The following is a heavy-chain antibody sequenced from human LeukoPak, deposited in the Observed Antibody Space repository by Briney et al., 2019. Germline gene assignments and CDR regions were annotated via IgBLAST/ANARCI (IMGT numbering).Heavy chain of an antibody. CDR3: AKYGNSGWVIDS. Sequence: PSETLSLTCAVYGGSFSGYYWSWIRQPPGKGLEWIGEINHSGSTNYNPSLKSRVTISVDTSKNQFSLKLSSVTAADTAVYFCAKYGNSGWVIDSWGQGALVTVSS. CDR2: INHSGST. CDR1: GGSFSGYY. V-gene: IGHV4-34*01. D-gene: IGHD6-19*01. J-gene: IGHJ4*02.